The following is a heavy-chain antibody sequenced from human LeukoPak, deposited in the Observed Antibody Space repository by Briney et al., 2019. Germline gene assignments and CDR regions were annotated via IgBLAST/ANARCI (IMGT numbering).Heavy chain of an antibody. CDR3: ARNHVDTAMVLFDY. Sequence: GASAKVSCKASGYTFTSYGISWVRQAPGQGLEWMGWISAYNGNTNYAQKLQGRVTMTTDTSTSTAYMELRSLRSDDTAVYYCARNHVDTAMVLFDYWGQGTLVTVSS. D-gene: IGHD5-18*01. V-gene: IGHV1-18*01. CDR2: ISAYNGNT. J-gene: IGHJ4*02. CDR1: GYTFTSYG.